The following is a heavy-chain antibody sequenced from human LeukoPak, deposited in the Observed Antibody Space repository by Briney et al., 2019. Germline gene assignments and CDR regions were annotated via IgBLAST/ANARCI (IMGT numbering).Heavy chain of an antibody. J-gene: IGHJ4*02. CDR3: ARDQGGGYSYGWQSFDY. Sequence: GGSLRLSCAASGFTFSIYSMNWVRQAPGKGLEWVSYISSSSSTIYYADSVKGRFTISRDNAKNSLYLQMNSLRAEDTAVYYCARDQGGGYSYGWQSFDYWGQGTLVTVSS. CDR2: ISSSSSTI. D-gene: IGHD5-18*01. CDR1: GFTFSIYS. V-gene: IGHV3-48*04.